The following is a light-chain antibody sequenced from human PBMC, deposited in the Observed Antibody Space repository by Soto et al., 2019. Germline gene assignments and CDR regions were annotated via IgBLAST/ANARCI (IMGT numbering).Light chain of an antibody. CDR1: QSVSSY. V-gene: IGKV3-11*01. Sequence: EIVLTQSPATLSLSPGERATLSCRASQSVSSYLAWYQQKPGQAPRLLIYDASNRATGIPARFSGSGSGTDFTITISCLEPEDFAVYYCQQRSNWPPLTFGGGTKVEIK. J-gene: IGKJ4*01. CDR3: QQRSNWPPLT. CDR2: DAS.